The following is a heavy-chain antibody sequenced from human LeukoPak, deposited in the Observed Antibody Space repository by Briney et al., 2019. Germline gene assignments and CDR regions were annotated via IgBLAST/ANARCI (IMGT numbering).Heavy chain of an antibody. CDR1: GGSFSGYY. J-gene: IGHJ3*02. V-gene: IGHV4-30-4*08. D-gene: IGHD1-1*01. CDR3: ARVNNWNDAGAFDI. CDR2: IYYSGST. Sequence: SETLSLTCAVYGGSFSGYYWSWIRQPPGKGLEWIGYIYYSGSTYYNPSLKSRVTISVDTSKNQFSLKLSSVTAADTAVYYCARVNNWNDAGAFDIWGQGTMVTVSS.